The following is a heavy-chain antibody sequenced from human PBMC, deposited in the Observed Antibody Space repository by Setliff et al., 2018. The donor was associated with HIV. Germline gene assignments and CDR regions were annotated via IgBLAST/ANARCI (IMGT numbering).Heavy chain of an antibody. Sequence: ASVKVSCKASGYTFTGYYMHWVRQAPGQGLEWMGWINPNNGGKNYAQKFQGRVTMTRDTSISTAYMELSRLRSEDTALYYCAGSILTGYYTFGADYWGQGTLVTVSS. CDR2: INPNNGGK. J-gene: IGHJ4*02. V-gene: IGHV1-2*02. CDR3: AGSILTGYYTFGADY. D-gene: IGHD3-9*01. CDR1: GYTFTGYY.